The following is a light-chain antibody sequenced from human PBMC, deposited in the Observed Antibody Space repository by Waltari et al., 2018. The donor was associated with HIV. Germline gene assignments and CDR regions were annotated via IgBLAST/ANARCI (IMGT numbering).Light chain of an antibody. CDR2: GNN. CDR1: SSDIGAGYD. V-gene: IGLV1-40*01. CDR3: QSYDSSLNRI. J-gene: IGLJ2*01. Sequence: QSVLTQPPSVSGAPGQRVTISCSGSSSDIGAGYDVHWYQQLPGRAPKVIMFGNNNGPSGVPDRFSGSKSGTSASLAITGLQAEDEADYYCQSYDSSLNRIFGGGTKLTVL.